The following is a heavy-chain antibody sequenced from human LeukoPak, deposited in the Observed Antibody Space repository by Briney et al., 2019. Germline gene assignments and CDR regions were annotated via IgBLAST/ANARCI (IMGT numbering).Heavy chain of an antibody. D-gene: IGHD6-19*01. V-gene: IGHV3-7*05. Sequence: PGGSLRLSCAASGFTFSEYGMTWVRQAPGRGLEWVAHINQDGSAKYSVDSVRGRFTISRDNVKNSLFLQLNILRAEDTAVYYCARSGMAVAATPWDWGQGTLVTVSS. J-gene: IGHJ1*01. CDR1: GFTFSEYG. CDR3: ARSGMAVAATPWD. CDR2: INQDGSAK.